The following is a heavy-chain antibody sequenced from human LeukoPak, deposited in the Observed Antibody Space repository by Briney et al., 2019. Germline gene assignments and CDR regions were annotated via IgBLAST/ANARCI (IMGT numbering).Heavy chain of an antibody. CDR2: IYYSGST. CDR1: GGSISSYY. Sequence: SETLSLTCTVSGGSISSYYWSWIRQPPGKGLEWIGYIYYSGSTNYNPSLKSRVSISVDTSKNQFSLKLSSATAADTAVYYCASRGNTDAFDIWGQGTMVTVSS. D-gene: IGHD1-26*01. CDR3: ASRGNTDAFDI. V-gene: IGHV4-59*08. J-gene: IGHJ3*02.